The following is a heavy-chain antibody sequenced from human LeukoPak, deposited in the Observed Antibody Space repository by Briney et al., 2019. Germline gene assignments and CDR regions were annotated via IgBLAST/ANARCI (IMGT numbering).Heavy chain of an antibody. V-gene: IGHV4-34*01. D-gene: IGHD3-10*01. CDR3: ARVLLWFGATNYFDY. J-gene: IGHJ4*02. CDR1: GGSFSGYY. Sequence: PSETLSLTCAVYGGSFSGYYWSWIRQPPGKGLEWIGEINHSGSTNYNPSLKSRVTISVDTPKNQFSLKLSSVTAADTAVYYCARVLLWFGATNYFDYWGRGTLVTVSS. CDR2: INHSGST.